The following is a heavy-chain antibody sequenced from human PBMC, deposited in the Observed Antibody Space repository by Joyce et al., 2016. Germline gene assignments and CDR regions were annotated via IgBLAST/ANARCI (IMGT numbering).Heavy chain of an antibody. CDR1: GFTFSIYV. D-gene: IGHD2-2*01. CDR3: AKFFMSATPSPNYAFDI. CDR2: ISYDGSNK. J-gene: IGHJ3*02. Sequence: QVQLVESGGGVVQPGMSLRLSCAASGFTFSIYVMHWVRQAPGKGLEWVAVISYDGSNKHYRDSVKGRFTSARDNSKNTLYLQMNDLRAEDTAVYYCAKFFMSATPSPNYAFDIWGQGTMVAVSS. V-gene: IGHV3-30*18.